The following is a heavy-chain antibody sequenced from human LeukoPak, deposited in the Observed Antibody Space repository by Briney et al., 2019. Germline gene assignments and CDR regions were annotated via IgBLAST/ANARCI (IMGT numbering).Heavy chain of an antibody. CDR1: GFTFSSYS. J-gene: IGHJ1*01. CDR3: ARATVAGTKYFQH. D-gene: IGHD6-19*01. V-gene: IGHV3-21*01. Sequence: GGSLRLSCAASGFTFSSYSMNWVRQAPGKGLEWVSSISSSSYIYYADSVRGRFTISRDNAKNSLYLQMNSLRAEDTAVYYCARATVAGTKYFQHWGQGTLVTVSS. CDR2: ISSSSYI.